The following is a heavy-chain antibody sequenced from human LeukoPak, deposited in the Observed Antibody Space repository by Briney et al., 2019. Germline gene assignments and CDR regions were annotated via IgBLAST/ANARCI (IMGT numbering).Heavy chain of an antibody. J-gene: IGHJ4*02. V-gene: IGHV4-34*01. CDR3: ARGFSGFWESNY. CDR1: GGSFSGYS. Sequence: PSETLSLTCGVYGGSFSGYSWNWIRQSPGKGLEWIADINYTGDTATGTTNYSPSLGSRVTISVDMSKNQFSLHLRSVTAADTGVYYCARGFSGFWESNYWGQGTLVTVSS. CDR2: INYTGDTATGTT. D-gene: IGHD1-14*01.